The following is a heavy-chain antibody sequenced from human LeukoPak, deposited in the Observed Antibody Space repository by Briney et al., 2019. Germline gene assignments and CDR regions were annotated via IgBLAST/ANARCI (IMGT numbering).Heavy chain of an antibody. Sequence: GGSLRLTCAASGFAFTNAWMNWVRQAPGKGLEWVGRIKSKTDGGTADYAAPVKGRFTISRDDSKNTLYLQMNSLKTEDTAVYYCTTADSSGRFLIDYWGQGTLVTVSS. CDR1: GFAFTNAW. CDR3: TTADSSGRFLIDY. V-gene: IGHV3-15*07. CDR2: IKSKTDGGTA. J-gene: IGHJ4*02. D-gene: IGHD3-22*01.